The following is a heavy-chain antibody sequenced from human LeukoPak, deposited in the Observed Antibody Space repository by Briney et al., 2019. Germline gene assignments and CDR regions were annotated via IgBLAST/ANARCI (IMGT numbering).Heavy chain of an antibody. J-gene: IGHJ5*02. CDR1: GYTFSDYG. Sequence: GASVKVSCKASGYTFSDYGITWVRQAPGQGLEWMGWTNVYNGNINYAQKFQGRISMTTDTSTTTAFMELRSLRSDDTAVYYCARGIEGYDVLTGYYPWGQGTLVTVSS. CDR3: ARGIEGYDVLTGYYP. CDR2: TNVYNGNI. D-gene: IGHD3-9*01. V-gene: IGHV1-18*01.